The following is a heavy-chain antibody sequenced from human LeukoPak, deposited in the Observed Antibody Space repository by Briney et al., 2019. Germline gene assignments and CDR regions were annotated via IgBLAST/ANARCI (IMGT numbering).Heavy chain of an antibody. CDR2: IIPILGIA. V-gene: IGHV1-69*04. J-gene: IGHJ4*02. CDR1: GGTFSSYA. CDR3: ATVATVRGPTAFFDY. Sequence: SVKVSCKASGGTFSSYAISWVRQAPGQGLEWMGRIIPILGIANYAQKFQGRVTITADKSTSTAYMELSSLRSEDTAVYYCATVATVRGPTAFFDYWGQGTLVTVSS. D-gene: IGHD5-12*01.